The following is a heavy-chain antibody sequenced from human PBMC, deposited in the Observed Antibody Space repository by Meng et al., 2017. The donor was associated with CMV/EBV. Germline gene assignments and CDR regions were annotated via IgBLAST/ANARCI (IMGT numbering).Heavy chain of an antibody. V-gene: IGHV2-5*02. CDR3: AHQLRYFDWVNNWFDP. Sequence: QITLKDSCPTLVNPTPTLTTTCTFSGFSLGTSGVGVGWIRQPPGKALEWLALIYWDDDKRYSPSLKSRLTITKDTSKNQVVLTMTNMDPVDTATYYCAHQLRYFDWVNNWFDPWGQGTLVTVS. D-gene: IGHD3-9*01. J-gene: IGHJ5*02. CDR1: GFSLGTSGVG. CDR2: IYWDDDK.